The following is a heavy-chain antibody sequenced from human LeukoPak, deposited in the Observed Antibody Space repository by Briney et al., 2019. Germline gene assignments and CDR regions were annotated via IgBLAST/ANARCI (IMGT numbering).Heavy chain of an antibody. D-gene: IGHD2-21*01. Sequence: SVKVSCKTSGITFTSFAVQWVRQARGQRLEWIGWIVVGSGTTKYAQKFQERVTITRDMSTSTAYMELSSLRSEDTAVYYCAADVIPGPKGSDPWGQGTLVTVSS. CDR1: GITFTSFA. J-gene: IGHJ5*02. CDR2: IVVGSGTT. V-gene: IGHV1-58*01. CDR3: AADVIPGPKGSDP.